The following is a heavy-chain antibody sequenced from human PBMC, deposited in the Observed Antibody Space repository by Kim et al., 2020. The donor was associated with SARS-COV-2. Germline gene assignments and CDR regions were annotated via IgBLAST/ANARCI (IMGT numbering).Heavy chain of an antibody. Sequence: SLKSRFNITRDNSKNPLYLQMNSLRAEDTAVYYCARNGLWFGELLPPFDYWGQGTLVTVSS. CDR3: ARNGLWFGELLPPFDY. V-gene: IGHV3-66*01. J-gene: IGHJ4*02. D-gene: IGHD3-10*01.